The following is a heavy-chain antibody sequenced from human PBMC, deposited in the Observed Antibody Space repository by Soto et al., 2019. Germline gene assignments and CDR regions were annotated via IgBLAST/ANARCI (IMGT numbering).Heavy chain of an antibody. CDR3: ARDRGSDDPIDY. D-gene: IGHD3-10*01. J-gene: IGHJ4*02. CDR2: VWHDGKTK. Sequence: GGSLRLSCAASGFTFSNYGMHWVRQAPGKGLEWVAVVWHDGKTKYYADSVEGRFTISRDNSRNTLFLQMNSLRAEDTAVYHCARDRGSDDPIDYWGQGTLVTVSS. CDR1: GFTFSNYG. V-gene: IGHV3-33*01.